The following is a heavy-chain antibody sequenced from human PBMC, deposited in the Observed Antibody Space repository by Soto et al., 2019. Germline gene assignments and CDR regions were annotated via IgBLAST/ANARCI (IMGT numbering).Heavy chain of an antibody. D-gene: IGHD3-22*01. Sequence: SVKVSCKASGGTFSSYAISWVRQAPGQGLEWMGGIIPIFGTANYAQKFQGRVTITADESTSTAYMELSSLRSEDTAVYYCAKGSSGYYDTFDYWGQGTLVTVSS. J-gene: IGHJ4*02. CDR3: AKGSSGYYDTFDY. V-gene: IGHV1-69*13. CDR2: IIPIFGTA. CDR1: GGTFSSYA.